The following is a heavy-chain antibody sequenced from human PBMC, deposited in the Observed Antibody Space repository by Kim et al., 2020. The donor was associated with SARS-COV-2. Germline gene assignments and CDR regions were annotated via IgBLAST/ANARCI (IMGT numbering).Heavy chain of an antibody. Sequence: SETLSLTCTVSGGSISSSSYYWGWIRQPPGKGLEWIGSIYYSGSTYYNPSLKSRVTISVDTSKNQFSLKLSSVTAADTAVYYCASPAAAAGKNWGQGTLVTVSS. V-gene: IGHV4-39*01. D-gene: IGHD6-13*01. CDR3: ASPAAAAGKN. J-gene: IGHJ4*02. CDR1: GGSISSSSYY. CDR2: IYYSGST.